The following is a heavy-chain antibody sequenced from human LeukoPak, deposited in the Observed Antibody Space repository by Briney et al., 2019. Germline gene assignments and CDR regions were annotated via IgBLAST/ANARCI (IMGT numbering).Heavy chain of an antibody. CDR3: AAFSGSSPLHVY. V-gene: IGHV3-9*03. Sequence: GGSLRLSCAASGFTFDDYAMHWVRHAPGKGLEWVSGISWNSGSIGYADSVKGRFTISRDNAKNSLYLQMNSLRAEDMALYYCAAFSGSSPLHVYWGQGTLVTVSS. CDR2: ISWNSGSI. J-gene: IGHJ4*02. D-gene: IGHD1-26*01. CDR1: GFTFDDYA.